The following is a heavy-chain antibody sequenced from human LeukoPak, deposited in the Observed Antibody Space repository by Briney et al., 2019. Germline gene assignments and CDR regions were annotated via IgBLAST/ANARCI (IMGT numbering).Heavy chain of an antibody. V-gene: IGHV4-59*12. D-gene: IGHD6-13*01. CDR3: ARGRGAAAAGKYYFDY. CDR2: IYYSGST. J-gene: IGHJ4*02. CDR1: GGSISSYY. Sequence: SETLSLTCTVSGGSISSYYWSWIRQPPGKGLEWIGYIYYSGSTNYNPSLKSRVTISVDTSKNQFSLKLSSVTAADTAVYYCARGRGAAAAGKYYFDYWGQGTLVTVSS.